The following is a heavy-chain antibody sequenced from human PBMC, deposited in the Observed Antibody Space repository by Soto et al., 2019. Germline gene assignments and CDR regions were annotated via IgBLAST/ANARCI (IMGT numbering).Heavy chain of an antibody. CDR2: ISSSSSYI. J-gene: IGHJ4*02. Sequence: EVQLVESGGGLVKPGGSLRLSCAASGFTFSSYSMNWVRQAPGKGLEWVSSISSSSSYIYYADSVKGRFTISRDNAKNSLYLQMNSLRAEDTAVYYCARARSYGDYEGFGYWGQGTLVTVSS. CDR1: GFTFSSYS. V-gene: IGHV3-21*01. CDR3: ARARSYGDYEGFGY. D-gene: IGHD4-17*01.